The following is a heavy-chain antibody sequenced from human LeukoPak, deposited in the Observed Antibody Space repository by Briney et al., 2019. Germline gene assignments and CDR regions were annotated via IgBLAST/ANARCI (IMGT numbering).Heavy chain of an antibody. CDR3: ASAARWESAY. V-gene: IGHV3-7*02. CDR2: INEDGSEK. D-gene: IGHD1-26*01. Sequence: RRSLRLSCAASGSTSCRYWMSWVRQTPEEGLEWVGNINEDGSEKNYVDSVTGRFTISRDNAKHSLYLQINILRAEDTAVYYRASAARWESAYWGQRTLVTVSS. CDR1: GSTSCRYW. J-gene: IGHJ4*02.